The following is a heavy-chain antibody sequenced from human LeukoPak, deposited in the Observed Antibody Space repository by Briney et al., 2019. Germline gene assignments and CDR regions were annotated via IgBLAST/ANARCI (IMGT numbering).Heavy chain of an antibody. CDR3: AKDLTARSHNRGYDAFEI. CDR2: INIGGSTT. J-gene: IGHJ3*02. CDR1: GFTFRNYE. D-gene: IGHD1-14*01. Sequence: PGGSLRLSCVASGFTFRNYEINWVRQPPGKGLEWISHINIGGSTTYSDSVKGRFTISRDDAKDSVFLQMSSLRVEDTALYYCAKDLTARSHNRGYDAFEIWGRGAEVTVSS. V-gene: IGHV3-48*03.